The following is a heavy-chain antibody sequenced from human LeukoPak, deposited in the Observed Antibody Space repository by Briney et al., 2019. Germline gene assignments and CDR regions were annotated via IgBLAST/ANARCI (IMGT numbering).Heavy chain of an antibody. J-gene: IGHJ3*02. CDR1: GFTFSSYE. D-gene: IGHD5-24*01. Sequence: GGSLRLSCAASGFTFSSYEMDWVRRAPGKGREWVSYIGSSGGSRYYADSVKGRFTSSRDNAKNSLYLQMNSLRVEDTAVYYCAREDGDAFDIWGQGTMVSVSS. V-gene: IGHV3-48*03. CDR2: IGSSGGSR. CDR3: AREDGDAFDI.